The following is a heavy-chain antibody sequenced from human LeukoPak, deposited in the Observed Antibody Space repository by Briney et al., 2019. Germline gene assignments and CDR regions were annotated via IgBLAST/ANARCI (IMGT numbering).Heavy chain of an antibody. CDR3: ASSPFNTAMRD. Sequence: SETLSLTCTVSGGSISSYYWSWIRQPPGKGLEWIGEINHSGSTNYNPSLKSRVTISVDTSKNQFSLKLSSVTAADTAVYYCASSPFNTAMRDWGQGTLVTVSS. D-gene: IGHD5-18*01. CDR1: GGSISSYY. J-gene: IGHJ4*02. CDR2: INHSGST. V-gene: IGHV4-34*01.